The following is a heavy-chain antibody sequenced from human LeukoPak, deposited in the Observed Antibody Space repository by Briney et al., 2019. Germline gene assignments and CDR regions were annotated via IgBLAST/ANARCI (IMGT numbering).Heavy chain of an antibody. D-gene: IGHD1-26*01. J-gene: IGHJ4*02. CDR1: GYTFTSFY. CDR2: INPSGGST. V-gene: IGHV1-46*01. CDR3: ARAGGSYFYYFDY. Sequence: ASVKVSCKASGYTFTSFYMHWVRQAPGQGLEWMGIINPSGGSTSYAQKFQGRVTMTRDTSISTAYMELSRLRSDDTAVYYCARAGGSYFYYFDYWGQGTLVTVSS.